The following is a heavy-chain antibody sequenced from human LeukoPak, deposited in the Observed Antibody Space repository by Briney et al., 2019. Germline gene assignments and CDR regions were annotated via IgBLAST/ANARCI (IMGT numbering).Heavy chain of an antibody. J-gene: IGHJ4*02. D-gene: IGHD2-2*01. CDR3: ARGHEFCRSTSCYAIDY. Sequence: ASVKVSCKASGYTFTSYGISWVRQAPGQGLEWMGWISAYNGNTNCAQKLQGRVTMTTDTSTSTAYMELRSLRSDDTAVYYCARGHEFCRSTSCYAIDYWGQGTLVTVSS. V-gene: IGHV1-18*01. CDR2: ISAYNGNT. CDR1: GYTFTSYG.